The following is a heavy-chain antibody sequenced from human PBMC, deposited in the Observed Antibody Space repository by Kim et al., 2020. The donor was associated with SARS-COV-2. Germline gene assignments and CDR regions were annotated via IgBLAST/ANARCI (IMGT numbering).Heavy chain of an antibody. D-gene: IGHD1-26*01. V-gene: IGHV4-59*08. Sequence: SETLSLTCTVSGGSISSYYWSWIRQPPGKGLEWIGYIYYSGSTNYNPSLKSRVTISVDTSKNQFSLKLSSVTAADTAVYYCARHMDSGSYSSVFDIWGQGTMVTVSS. CDR1: GGSISSYY. J-gene: IGHJ3*02. CDR3: ARHMDSGSYSSVFDI. CDR2: IYYSGST.